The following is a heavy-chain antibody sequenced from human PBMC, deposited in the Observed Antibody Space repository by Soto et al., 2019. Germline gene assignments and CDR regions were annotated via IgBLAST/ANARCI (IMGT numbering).Heavy chain of an antibody. J-gene: IGHJ4*02. CDR1: GFTFSGYW. V-gene: IGHV3-74*01. Sequence: PRGSLRLSCSASGFTFSGYWMHWVRQAPGKGLVWVSRINSDGSSTTYADSVKGRLTISRDNARNTLYLQMNSLRAEDTAVYYCVRAAARGDSWGQGTLVTVSS. D-gene: IGHD3-10*01. CDR3: VRAAARGDS. CDR2: INSDGSST.